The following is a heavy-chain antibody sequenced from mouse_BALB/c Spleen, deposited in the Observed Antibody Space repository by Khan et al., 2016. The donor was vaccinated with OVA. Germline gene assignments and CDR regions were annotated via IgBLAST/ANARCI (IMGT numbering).Heavy chain of an antibody. V-gene: IGHV1S81*02. CDR3: TIGGYVGFAY. J-gene: IGHJ3*01. D-gene: IGHD2-14*01. Sequence: QVQLKQSGAELVKPGASVKLSCKASGYTFTSYYIYWMKQRPGQGLEWIGEINPNNGGANCNEKFKSKATLTVDKSYSTAYLQVSSLTSEDSAVYFCTIGGYVGFAYWGQGTLVTVSA. CDR2: INPNNGGA. CDR1: GYTFTSYY.